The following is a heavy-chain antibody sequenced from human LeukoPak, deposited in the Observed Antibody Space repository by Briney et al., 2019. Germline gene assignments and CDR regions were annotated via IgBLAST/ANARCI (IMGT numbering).Heavy chain of an antibody. D-gene: IGHD3-22*01. CDR3: ARDSVHGYYDSSGYSALFDY. Sequence: GGSLRLSCAASGFTFTSHWMNWVRQAPGKGLEWVANIKEDGSEKYFVDSVKGRFTISRDNAKNSLYLQMNSLRVEDTAVYYCARDSVHGYYDSSGYSALFDYWGQGTLVTVSS. J-gene: IGHJ4*02. CDR2: IKEDGSEK. CDR1: GFTFTSHW. V-gene: IGHV3-7*01.